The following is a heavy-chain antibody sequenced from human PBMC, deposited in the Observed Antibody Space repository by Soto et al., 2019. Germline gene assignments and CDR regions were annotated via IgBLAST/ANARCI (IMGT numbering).Heavy chain of an antibody. V-gene: IGHV3-23*01. CDR3: AKDRPSITDFVVVPAAPPGDWFDP. D-gene: IGHD2-2*01. Sequence: EVQLLESGGGLVQPGGSLRLSCAASGFTFSSYAMSWVRQAPGKGLEWVSAISGSGGSTYYADSVKGRFTISRDNSKNTLYLQMNSLRAEDTAVYYCAKDRPSITDFVVVPAAPPGDWFDPWGQGTLVTVSS. CDR1: GFTFSSYA. J-gene: IGHJ5*02. CDR2: ISGSGGST.